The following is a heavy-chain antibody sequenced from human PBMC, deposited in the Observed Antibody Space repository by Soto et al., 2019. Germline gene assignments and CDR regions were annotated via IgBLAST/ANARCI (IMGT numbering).Heavy chain of an antibody. J-gene: IGHJ6*03. CDR3: ASTNSRSYYMDV. CDR2: ISSSSSYI. D-gene: IGHD6-13*01. CDR1: GFTFSSYS. V-gene: IGHV3-21*01. Sequence: EVQLVDSGGGLVKPGGSLRLSCAASGFTFSSYSMNWVRQAPGKGLEWVSSISSSSSYIYYADSVKGRFTISRDNAKNSLYLQMNSLRAEDTAVYYCASTNSRSYYMDVWGKGTTVTVSS.